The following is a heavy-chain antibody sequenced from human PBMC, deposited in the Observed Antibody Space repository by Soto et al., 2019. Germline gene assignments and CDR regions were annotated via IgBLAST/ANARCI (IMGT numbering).Heavy chain of an antibody. CDR1: GGSISSGDYY. CDR2: IYYSGST. Sequence: QVQLQESGPGLVKPSQTLSLTCTVSGGSISSGDYYWSWIRQPPGKGLEWIGYIYYSGSTYYNPSLKSRVTISVDTSKHQFPLKLSSVTAADTAVYYCAREPPDGDYFDYWGQGTLVTVSS. V-gene: IGHV4-30-4*01. J-gene: IGHJ4*02. CDR3: AREPPDGDYFDY. D-gene: IGHD4-17*01.